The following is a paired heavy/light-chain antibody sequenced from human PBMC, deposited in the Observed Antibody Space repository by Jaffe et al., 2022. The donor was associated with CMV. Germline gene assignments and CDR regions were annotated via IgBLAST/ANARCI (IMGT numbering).Heavy chain of an antibody. J-gene: IGHJ5*02. Sequence: QVQLQESGPGLVKPSETLSLTCTVSGGSISSYYWSWIRQPPGKGLEWIGYIYYSGSTNYNPSLKSRVTISVDTSKNQFSLKLSSVTAADTAVYYCARTLRLGELSLSGSWFDPWGQGTLVTVSS. CDR1: GGSISSYY. CDR2: IYYSGST. CDR3: ARTLRLGELSLSGSWFDP. D-gene: IGHD3-16*02. V-gene: IGHV4-59*01.
Light chain of an antibody. CDR2: AAS. CDR3: QQSYSTLPMYT. J-gene: IGKJ2*01. V-gene: IGKV1-39*01. Sequence: DIQMTQSPSSLSASVGDRVTITCRASQSISSYLNWYQQKPGKAPKLLIYAASSLQSGVPSRFSGSGSGTDFTLTISSLQPEDFATYYCQQSYSTLPMYTFGQGTKLEIK. CDR1: QSISSY.